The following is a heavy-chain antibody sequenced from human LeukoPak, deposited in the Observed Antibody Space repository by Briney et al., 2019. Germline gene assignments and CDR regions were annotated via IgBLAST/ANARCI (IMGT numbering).Heavy chain of an antibody. J-gene: IGHJ6*03. CDR3: ARVPRDGYKYYYYYYMDV. V-gene: IGHV1-69*13. CDR2: IIPIFGTA. CDR1: GGTFISYA. D-gene: IGHD5-24*01. Sequence: SVKVSCKASGGTFISYAISWVRQAPGQGLEWMGGIIPIFGTANYAQKFQGRVTITADESTSTAYMELSSLRSEDTAVYYCARVPRDGYKYYYYYYMDVWGKGTTVTISS.